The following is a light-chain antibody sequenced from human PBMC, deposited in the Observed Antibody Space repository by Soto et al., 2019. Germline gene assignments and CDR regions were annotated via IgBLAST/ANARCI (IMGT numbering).Light chain of an antibody. J-gene: IGKJ2*01. Sequence: EIVMTQSPATLSVSPGERATLSCRASQSVSSTLAWYQQKPGQAPRLLIYGASTRATGIPARFSGSGSGTEVTLTISSLQSEDCAVYYCQQYNNWPPYTFGQGTKLEIK. CDR3: QQYNNWPPYT. CDR2: GAS. CDR1: QSVSST. V-gene: IGKV3-15*01.